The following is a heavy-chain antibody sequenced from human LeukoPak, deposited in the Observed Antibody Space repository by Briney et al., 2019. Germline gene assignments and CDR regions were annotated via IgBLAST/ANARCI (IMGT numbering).Heavy chain of an antibody. Sequence: PSETLSLTCTVSGGSISNYYWTWIRQPPGKGLEWIGYTYYSGTTHYSPSLKSRVTLSVDTSKSQFSLKLSSVTAADTAVYYCARVGGSWYSAAFDVWGQGTMVTVSS. V-gene: IGHV4-59*01. CDR2: TYYSGTT. CDR3: ARVGGSWYSAAFDV. CDR1: GGSISNYY. J-gene: IGHJ3*01. D-gene: IGHD6-13*01.